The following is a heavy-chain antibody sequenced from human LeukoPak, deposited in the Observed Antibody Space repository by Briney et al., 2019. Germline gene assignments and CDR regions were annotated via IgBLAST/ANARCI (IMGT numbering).Heavy chain of an antibody. CDR1: GGTFSSYA. D-gene: IGHD3-3*01. CDR2: IIPIFGTA. Sequence: SVKVSCKASGGTFSSYAISWVRQAPGQGLEWMGGIIPIFGTANYAQKFQGRVTITTDESTSTAYMELSSLRSEDTAVYYCARASITIFGVAYYYYYMDIWGKGTTVTVSS. V-gene: IGHV1-69*05. CDR3: ARASITIFGVAYYYYYMDI. J-gene: IGHJ6*03.